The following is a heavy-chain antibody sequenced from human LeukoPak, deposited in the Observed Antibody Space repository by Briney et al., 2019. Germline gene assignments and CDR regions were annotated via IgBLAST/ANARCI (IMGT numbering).Heavy chain of an antibody. Sequence: PGGSLRLSCTASGFTFGDYAMSWVRQAPGEGLEWVGLIRNKGYGGAAGYAASVKGRFIISRDDSKSIAYLQMNSLQAEDTAVYYCTRAWVQSNFDYWGQGTLVTVSS. CDR3: TRAWVQSNFDY. CDR2: IRNKGYGGAA. J-gene: IGHJ4*02. V-gene: IGHV3-49*04. D-gene: IGHD4/OR15-4a*01. CDR1: GFTFGDYA.